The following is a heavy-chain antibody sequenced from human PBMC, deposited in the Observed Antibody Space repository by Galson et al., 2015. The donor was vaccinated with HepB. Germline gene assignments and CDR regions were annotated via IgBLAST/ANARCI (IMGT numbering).Heavy chain of an antibody. CDR3: TRLGDLSGYSSL. CDR2: IGSKANSYAT. V-gene: IGHV3-73*01. D-gene: IGHD6-13*01. CDR1: GFTFSGSA. J-gene: IGHJ4*02. Sequence: SCAASGFTFSGSAMHWVRPASGRGLEWVGRIGSKANSYATAYAASVKGRFTISRDDSKNTAYMQMNSLKTEDTAVYYCTRLGDLSGYSSLWGQGTLVTVSS.